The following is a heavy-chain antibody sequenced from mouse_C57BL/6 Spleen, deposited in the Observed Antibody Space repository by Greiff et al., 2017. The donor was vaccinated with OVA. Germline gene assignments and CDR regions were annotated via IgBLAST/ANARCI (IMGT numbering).Heavy chain of an antibody. D-gene: IGHD1-1*01. CDR2: IRLKSDNYAT. CDR3: TERSYGSSLYWYFDV. J-gene: IGHJ1*03. V-gene: IGHV6-3*01. CDR1: GFTFSNYW. Sequence: DVMLVESGGGLVQPGGSMKLSCVASGFTFSNYWMNWVRQSPEKGLEWVAQIRLKSDNYATHYAESVKGRFTISRDDSKSSVYLQMNNLRAEDTGIYYCTERSYGSSLYWYFDVWGTGTTVTVST.